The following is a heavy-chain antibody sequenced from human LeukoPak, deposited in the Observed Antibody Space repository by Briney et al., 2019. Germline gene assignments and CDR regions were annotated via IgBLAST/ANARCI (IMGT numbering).Heavy chain of an antibody. CDR2: IYYSGST. D-gene: IGHD1-26*01. CDR3: AREESSGSSEMGYFDY. V-gene: IGHV4-31*03. CDR1: GGSISSGGYY. J-gene: IGHJ4*02. Sequence: SETLSLTCTVSGGSISSGGYYWSWIRQHPGKGLEWIGYIYYSGSTYYNPSLKSRVTISVDTSKNQFSLKLSSVTAADTAVYYCAREESSGSSEMGYFDYWGQGILVTVSS.